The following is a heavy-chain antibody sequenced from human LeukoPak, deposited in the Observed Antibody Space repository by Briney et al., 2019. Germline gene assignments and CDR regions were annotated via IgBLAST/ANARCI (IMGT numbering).Heavy chain of an antibody. CDR1: GFTFSSYG. Sequence: PGGSLRLSCAASGFTFSSYGMHWVRQAAGKGLEWVAFIRYEGSNKYYADSVKGRFTISRDNSKNTLYLQMNSLRAEDTAVYYCAKDEVGGYYSTAFDSWGQGTMVTVSS. CDR2: IRYEGSNK. CDR3: AKDEVGGYYSTAFDS. V-gene: IGHV3-30*02. D-gene: IGHD3-22*01. J-gene: IGHJ3*02.